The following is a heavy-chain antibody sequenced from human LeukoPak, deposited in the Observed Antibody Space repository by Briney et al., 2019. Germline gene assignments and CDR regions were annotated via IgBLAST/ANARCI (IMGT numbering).Heavy chain of an antibody. V-gene: IGHV4-59*08. J-gene: IGHJ5*01. Sequence: SETLSLTCTVSGGSISSYYWSWIRQPPGEGLEWIGYIYYSGSTNYNPSLKSRVTISVDTSKNQFSLKLSSVTAADTAVYYCALAPNSNWFDFWGPGTLVTVSS. CDR1: GGSISSYY. D-gene: IGHD2-8*01. CDR2: IYYSGST. CDR3: ALAPNSNWFDF.